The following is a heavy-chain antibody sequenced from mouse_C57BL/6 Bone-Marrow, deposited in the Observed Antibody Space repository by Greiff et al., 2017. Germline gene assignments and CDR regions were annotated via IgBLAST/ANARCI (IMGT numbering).Heavy chain of an antibody. CDR1: GFTFSDYG. CDR3: ARGGNHDY. D-gene: IGHD2-1*01. CDR2: ISSGSSTI. J-gene: IGHJ2*01. Sequence: VQLKESGGGLVKPGGSLKLSCAASGFTFSDYGMHWVRQAPEKGLEWVAYISSGSSTIYYADTVKGRFTISRDNAKNTLFLQMTSLRSEDTSMCYCARGGNHDYWGQGTTLTVSS. V-gene: IGHV5-17*01.